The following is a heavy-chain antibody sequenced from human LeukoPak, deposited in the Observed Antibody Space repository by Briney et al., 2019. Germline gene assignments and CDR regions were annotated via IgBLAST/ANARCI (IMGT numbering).Heavy chain of an antibody. CDR3: ARDASWYCDY. D-gene: IGHD2-15*01. CDR1: VYTFTSDG. J-gene: IGHJ4*02. Sequence: ASVKVSCKASVYTFTSDGISWVRQAPGQGLEWMGWISAYNGNTNFAQKLQGRVTMTTDTSTSTAYMELRSLRSDDTAVYYCARDASWYCDYWGQGTLVTVSS. V-gene: IGHV1-18*01. CDR2: ISAYNGNT.